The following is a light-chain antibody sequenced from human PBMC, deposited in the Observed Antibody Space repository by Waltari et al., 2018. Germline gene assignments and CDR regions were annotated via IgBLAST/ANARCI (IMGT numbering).Light chain of an antibody. CDR1: QSLLHSNGYNY. Sequence: DIVMTQSPLSLPVTPGEPASISCRSSQSLLHSNGYNYLDWYLQKPGQSPQLLIYLGYNRASGVPDRFSGSGSGTGFTLKISRVEADDVGVYYCMQALQTPPTFGQGTRLEIK. CDR3: MQALQTPPT. V-gene: IGKV2-28*01. CDR2: LGY. J-gene: IGKJ5*01.